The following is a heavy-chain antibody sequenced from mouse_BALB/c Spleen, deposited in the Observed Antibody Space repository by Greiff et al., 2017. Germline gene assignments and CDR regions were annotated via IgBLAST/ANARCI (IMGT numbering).Heavy chain of an antibody. V-gene: IGHV2-2*02. Sequence: QVQLQQSGPGLVQPSQSLSITCTVSGFSLTSYGVHWVRQSPGKGLEWLGVIWSGGSTDDNAAFISRLSISKDNSKSQVFFKMNSLQANDTAIYYCARNGFHYYAMDYWGQGTSVTVSS. J-gene: IGHJ4*01. D-gene: IGHD2-2*01. CDR3: ARNGFHYYAMDY. CDR1: GFSLTSYG. CDR2: IWSGGST.